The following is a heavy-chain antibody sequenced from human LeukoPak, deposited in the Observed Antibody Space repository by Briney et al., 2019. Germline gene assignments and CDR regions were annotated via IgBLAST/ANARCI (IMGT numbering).Heavy chain of an antibody. CDR2: INHSGST. Sequence: SETLSLTCAVYGGSFSGYYWSWIRQPPGKGLEWIGEINHSGSTNYNPSLKSRVTISVDTSKNQFSLKLSSVTAADTAVYYCARAPRSSIAARYFDYWGQGTLVTVSS. CDR3: ARAPRSSIAARYFDY. J-gene: IGHJ4*02. D-gene: IGHD6-6*01. V-gene: IGHV4-34*01. CDR1: GGSFSGYY.